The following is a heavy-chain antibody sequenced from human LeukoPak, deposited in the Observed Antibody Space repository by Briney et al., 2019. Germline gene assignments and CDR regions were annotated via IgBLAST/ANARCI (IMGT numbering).Heavy chain of an antibody. D-gene: IGHD3-10*01. J-gene: IGHJ6*03. V-gene: IGHV4-59*01. CDR1: VGSIRGYY. CDR2: IYSSGST. Sequence: PSEALSLTCDVSVGSIRGYYWSWIRQSPEKGLEWIGYIYSSGSTNYNPSLKSRVTMSVDTSKNQLSLKVSSVTAADTAVYYCARVFDSGSQAYFYYMDVWGKGTTVIISS. CDR3: ARVFDSGSQAYFYYMDV.